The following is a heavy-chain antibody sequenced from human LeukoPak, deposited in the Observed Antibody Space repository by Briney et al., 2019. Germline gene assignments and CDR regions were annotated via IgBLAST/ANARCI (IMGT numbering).Heavy chain of an antibody. CDR3: ASQDIRYYFDY. CDR2: IYYSGST. V-gene: IGHV4-39*01. Sequence: PSETLSLTCTVSGSSISSSSYYWGWIRQPPGKGLEWIGSIYYSGSTYYNPSLKSRVTISVDTSKNQFSLKLSSVTAADTAVYYCASQDIRYYFDYWGQGTLVTVSS. CDR1: GSSISSSSYY. J-gene: IGHJ4*02. D-gene: IGHD2-15*01.